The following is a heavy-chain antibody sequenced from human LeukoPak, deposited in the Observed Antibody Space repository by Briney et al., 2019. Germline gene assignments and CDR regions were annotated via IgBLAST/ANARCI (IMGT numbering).Heavy chain of an antibody. Sequence: QSGGSLRLSCAASGFTVSSNYMSWVRQAPGKGLEWVSVIYSGGSTYYADSVKGRFTISRDNSKNTLYLQMNSLRAEDTAIYYCASVVVTAIRDYWGQGTLVTVSS. V-gene: IGHV3-53*01. CDR2: IYSGGST. J-gene: IGHJ4*02. CDR3: ASVVVTAIRDY. CDR1: GFTVSSNY. D-gene: IGHD2-21*02.